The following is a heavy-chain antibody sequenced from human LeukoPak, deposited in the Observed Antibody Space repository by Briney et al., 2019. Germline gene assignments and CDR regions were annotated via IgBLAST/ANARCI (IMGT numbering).Heavy chain of an antibody. V-gene: IGHV4-31*03. CDR2: IYYSGST. CDR3: ARESGGHYFDY. Sequence: PSETLPLTCTVSGGSISSGGYYWSWIRQHPGKGLEWIGYIYYSGSTYYNPSLKSRVTISVDTSKNQFSLKLSSVTAADTAVYYCARESGGHYFDYWGQGTLVTVSS. J-gene: IGHJ4*02. D-gene: IGHD2-15*01. CDR1: GGSISSGGYY.